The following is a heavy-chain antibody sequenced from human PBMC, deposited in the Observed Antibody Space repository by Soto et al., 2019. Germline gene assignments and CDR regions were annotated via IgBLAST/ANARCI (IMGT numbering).Heavy chain of an antibody. Sequence: QVELVESGGGVVQPGRSLRLSCAASGFTFSSYGMHWVRQAPGQGLDWVAVIWYDGSDKYYADSVKGRFTISRDNSRNKLYLKINSLRDEDTAVYYCARAAAGNSPFDYWGQGTLVTVSS. D-gene: IGHD6-13*01. CDR2: IWYDGSDK. J-gene: IGHJ4*02. V-gene: IGHV3-33*01. CDR1: GFTFSSYG. CDR3: ARAAAGNSPFDY.